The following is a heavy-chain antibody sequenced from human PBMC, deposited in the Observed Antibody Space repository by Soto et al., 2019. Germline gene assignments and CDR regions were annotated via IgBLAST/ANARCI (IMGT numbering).Heavy chain of an antibody. J-gene: IGHJ6*02. Sequence: QVQLVQSGAEVKKPGASVKVSCKASGYTFTSYGISWVRQAPGQGLEWMGWIRAYNGNTNYAQKLQGRVTMTTDTSTRPAHMELRSLSSDDTGVYSCARDLPTMDVWGQGTAVTVSS. CDR1: GYTFTSYG. CDR3: ARDLPTMDV. CDR2: IRAYNGNT. V-gene: IGHV1-18*01.